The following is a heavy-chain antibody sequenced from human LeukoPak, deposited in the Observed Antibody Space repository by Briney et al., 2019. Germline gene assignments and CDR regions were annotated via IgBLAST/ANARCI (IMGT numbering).Heavy chain of an antibody. CDR1: GFTFSSYG. CDR3: AKGYGSGSYYENWFDP. CDR2: ISGSGGST. J-gene: IGHJ5*02. Sequence: GGSLRLSCAASGFTFSSYGMSWVRQAPGKGLEWVSAISGSGGSTYYADSVKGRFTISRDNSKNTLYLQMNSLGAEDTAVYYCAKGYGSGSYYENWFDPWGQGTLVTVSS. V-gene: IGHV3-23*01. D-gene: IGHD3-10*01.